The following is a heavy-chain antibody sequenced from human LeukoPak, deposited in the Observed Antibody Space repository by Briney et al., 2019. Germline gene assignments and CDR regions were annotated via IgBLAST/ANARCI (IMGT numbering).Heavy chain of an antibody. CDR1: GFTFTTYS. Sequence: GGSLRLSCAASGFTFTTYSMTWVRQAPGKGLEWVSYISSSSRTIYYADSVKGRFTISRDNAKNSLYLQMNSLRAEDTAVYYCARVGRDHYDFWSGYYTGFDYWGQGTLVTVSS. CDR2: ISSSSRTI. V-gene: IGHV3-48*04. J-gene: IGHJ4*02. D-gene: IGHD3-3*01. CDR3: ARVGRDHYDFWSGYYTGFDY.